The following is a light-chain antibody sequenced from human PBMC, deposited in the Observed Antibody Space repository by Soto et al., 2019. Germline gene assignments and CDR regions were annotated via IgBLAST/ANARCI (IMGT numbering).Light chain of an antibody. CDR2: GAS. V-gene: IGKV3-15*01. CDR3: QQYTNWPGP. J-gene: IGKJ1*01. CDR1: ESVSSN. Sequence: QSPAPLSVPPGQRTTLSCIASESVSSNLALYQQKPGQSPRFLIYGASARATGISASFSGSGSGTDFTLTMCSLEAEDVAVYYCQQYTNWPGPFGQGTKVDIK.